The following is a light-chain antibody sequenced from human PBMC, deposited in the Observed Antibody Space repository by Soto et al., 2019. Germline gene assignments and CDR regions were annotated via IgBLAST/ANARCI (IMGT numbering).Light chain of an antibody. CDR3: QQRSSWPIT. V-gene: IGKV3-11*01. CDR2: DAS. J-gene: IGKJ5*01. CDR1: QSVSSSY. Sequence: EIVLTQSPATLSLSPGERPTLSCSASQSVSSSYLAWYQQKPGQAPRLLIYDASNRATGIPARFSGSGSGTDFTLTISSLEPEDFAVYYCQQRSSWPITFGQGTRLEIK.